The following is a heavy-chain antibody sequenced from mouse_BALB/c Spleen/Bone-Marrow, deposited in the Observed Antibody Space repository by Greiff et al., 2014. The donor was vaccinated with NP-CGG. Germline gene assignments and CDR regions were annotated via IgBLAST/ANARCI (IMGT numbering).Heavy chain of an antibody. Sequence: VMLVESGVELVKPGASVKLSCKASGNTFTSYDINWVRQRPEQGLEWIGWIFPGDSTTKYNEKFKGKATLSTDKSSSAVHMQLSRLTSEDSAVYFCVRSRLRDWYFDVWGAGTRSPSPQ. CDR3: VRSRLRDWYFDV. CDR1: GNTFTSYD. V-gene: IGHV1S56*01. J-gene: IGHJ1*01. D-gene: IGHD1-2*01. CDR2: IFPGDSTT.